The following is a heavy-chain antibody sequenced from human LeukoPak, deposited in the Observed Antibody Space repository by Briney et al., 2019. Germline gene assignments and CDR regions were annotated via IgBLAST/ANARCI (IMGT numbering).Heavy chain of an antibody. D-gene: IGHD1-26*01. CDR2: INPNSGGT. V-gene: IGHV1-2*06. CDR3: ARVEGSGSYGY. Sequence: ASVKVSCKASGYTFTGYYMHWVRQAPGQGLEWVGRINPNSGGTNYAQKFQGRVTMTRDTSISTAYMELSRLRSDDTAVYYCARVEGSGSYGYWGQGTLVTVSS. J-gene: IGHJ4*02. CDR1: GYTFTGYY.